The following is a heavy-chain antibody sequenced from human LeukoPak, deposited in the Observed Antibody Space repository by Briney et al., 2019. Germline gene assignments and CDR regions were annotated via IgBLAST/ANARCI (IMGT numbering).Heavy chain of an antibody. CDR2: INSDGINT. D-gene: IGHD3-22*01. V-gene: IGHV3-74*01. CDR1: GFTFSNYW. J-gene: IGHJ5*02. CDR3: ARDLGQYYDTSDNWFDP. Sequence: GGSLRLSCAASGFTFSNYWMHWVRQAPGKGLVWVSRINSDGINTSYVDSVKGRFTISRDNAKNTLNLQMNSLRAEDTAVYYCARDLGQYYDTSDNWFDPWGQGTLVTVSS.